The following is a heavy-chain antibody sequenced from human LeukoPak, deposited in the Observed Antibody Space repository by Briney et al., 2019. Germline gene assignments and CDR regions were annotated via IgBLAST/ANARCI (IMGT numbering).Heavy chain of an antibody. CDR2: INHSGST. CDR3: ARGRDHFRTGSWFTKSYFDY. J-gene: IGHJ4*02. Sequence: TSSETLSLTCAVYGGSFSGYYWSWIRQPPGKGLEWIGEINHSGSTNYNPSLKSRVTISVDTSKNQFSLKLSSVTAADTAVYYCARGRDHFRTGSWFTKSYFDYWGQGTLVTVSS. CDR1: GGSFSGYY. V-gene: IGHV4-34*01. D-gene: IGHD6-13*01.